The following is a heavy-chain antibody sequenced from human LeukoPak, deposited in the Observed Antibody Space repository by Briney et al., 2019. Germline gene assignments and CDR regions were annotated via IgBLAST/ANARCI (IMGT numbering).Heavy chain of an antibody. CDR1: GYTFTSYG. CDR3: ARVGSSSWYPLPFDY. D-gene: IGHD6-13*01. CDR2: ISAYNGNT. V-gene: IGHV1-18*01. Sequence: ASVKVSCKASGYTFTSYGISWVRQAPGQGLEWMGWISAYNGNTNYAQKLQGRVTMTTDTSTSTAYMELRSLRSDDTAVYYCARVGSSSWYPLPFDYWGQGTLATVSS. J-gene: IGHJ4*02.